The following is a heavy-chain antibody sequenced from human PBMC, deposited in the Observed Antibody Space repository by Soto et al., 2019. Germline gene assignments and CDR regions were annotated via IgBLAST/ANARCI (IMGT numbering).Heavy chain of an antibody. CDR2: IIPIFGTA. CDR1: GGTFSSYA. V-gene: IGHV1-69*13. CDR3: ARDGETDTGSCGDDCYSADY. Sequence: SVKASCQASGGTFSSYAISWVRQAPGQGLEWMGGIIPIFGTANYAQKFQGRVTITAYESTSTAYMELSSLRSEDTAVYYCARDGETDTGSCGDDCYSADYWGQGTLVTVSS. J-gene: IGHJ4*02. D-gene: IGHD2-21*02.